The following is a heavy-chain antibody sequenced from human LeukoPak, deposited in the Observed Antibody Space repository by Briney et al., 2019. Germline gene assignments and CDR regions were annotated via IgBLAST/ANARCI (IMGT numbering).Heavy chain of an antibody. D-gene: IGHD6-13*01. V-gene: IGHV3-23*01. J-gene: IGHJ4*02. Sequence: YPGRSLRLSCAASGFTFDDYAMHWVRQAPGKGLEWVSAISGSGGSTYYAHSVKGRFTISRDNSKNTLYLQMNSLRAEDTAVYYCAGGGRRPGIAAAADYWGQGTLVTVSS. CDR3: AGGGRRPGIAAAADY. CDR2: ISGSGGST. CDR1: GFTFDDYA.